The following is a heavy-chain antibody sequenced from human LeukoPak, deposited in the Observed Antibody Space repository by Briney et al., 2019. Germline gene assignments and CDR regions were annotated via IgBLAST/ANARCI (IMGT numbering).Heavy chain of an antibody. D-gene: IGHD6-13*01. Sequence: PGRSLKLSCEASGFTFSDYGMHWVRQAPGKGLEWVAVVSADQSHKEYADSVKGRVTISRDNSRNTLYLQLNSLRNEDTAVYYCAKGGVSDIGSWYGDYFDYWGQGTLVTVSS. J-gene: IGHJ4*02. CDR1: GFTFSDYG. V-gene: IGHV3-30*18. CDR2: VSADQSHK. CDR3: AKGGVSDIGSWYGDYFDY.